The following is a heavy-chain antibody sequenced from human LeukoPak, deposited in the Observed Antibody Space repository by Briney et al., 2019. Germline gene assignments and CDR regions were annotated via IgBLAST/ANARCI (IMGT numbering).Heavy chain of an antibody. D-gene: IGHD3-10*01. CDR2: ISGSGGST. CDR1: GFTFSSYG. J-gene: IGHJ4*02. Sequence: PGGSLRLSCAASGFTFSSYGMSWVRQAPGKVLEWVSAISGSGGSTYYADSVKGRFTISRDNSKNTLYLQMNSLRAEDTAVYYCAKVTVLLWFGEPNGPLDYWGQGTLVTVSS. CDR3: AKVTVLLWFGEPNGPLDY. V-gene: IGHV3-23*01.